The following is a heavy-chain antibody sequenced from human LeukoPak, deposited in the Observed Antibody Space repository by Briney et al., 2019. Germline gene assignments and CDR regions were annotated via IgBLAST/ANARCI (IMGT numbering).Heavy chain of an antibody. V-gene: IGHV3-48*03. J-gene: IGHJ6*02. CDR1: GFTFSSYE. D-gene: IGHD3-22*01. CDR3: ASGYYYDSSGYGSYYYYGMDV. Sequence: PGGSLRLSCAASGFTFSSYEMNWVRQAPGKGLEWVSYISSSGSTIYYADSVKGRFTISRDNAKNSLYLQMDSLRAEDTAVYYCASGYYYDSSGYGSYYYYGMDVWGQGTTVAVSS. CDR2: ISSSGSTI.